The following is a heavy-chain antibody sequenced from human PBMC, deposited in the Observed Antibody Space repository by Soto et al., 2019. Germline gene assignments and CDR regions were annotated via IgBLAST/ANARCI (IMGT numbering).Heavy chain of an antibody. CDR1: GGSISSGDYY. CDR2: IYYSGST. CDR3: ASSTYYYDSSGYSYNWFDP. Sequence: PSETLSLTCTVSGGSISSGDYYWSWIRQPPGKGLEWIGYIYYSGSTYYNPSLKSRVTISVDTSKNQFSLKLSSVTAADTAVYYCASSTYYYDSSGYSYNWFDPCGQGTRVTVSS. J-gene: IGHJ5*02. V-gene: IGHV4-30-4*01. D-gene: IGHD3-22*01.